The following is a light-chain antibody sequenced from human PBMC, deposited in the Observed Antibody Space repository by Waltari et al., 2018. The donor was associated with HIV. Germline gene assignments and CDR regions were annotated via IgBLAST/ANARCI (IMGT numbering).Light chain of an antibody. CDR3: QHFDTSLPKYT. V-gene: IGKV3-20*01. Sequence: EFVLTQFPGTLSLSPGERATLSCRASQSVSSSYLAWYQQRPGEAPRLRIYGAASRSAGIPDRFTGSVSWTDFTLTSSRLGPEDFAVYYCQHFDTSLPKYTFGQGTKLEIK. CDR2: GAA. J-gene: IGKJ2*01. CDR1: QSVSSSY.